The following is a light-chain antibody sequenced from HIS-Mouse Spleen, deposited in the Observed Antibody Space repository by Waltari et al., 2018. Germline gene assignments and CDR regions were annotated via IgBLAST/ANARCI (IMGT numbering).Light chain of an antibody. CDR2: KDS. CDR3: QSADSSGTYV. CDR1: ALPKQY. V-gene: IGLV3-25*03. J-gene: IGLJ2*01. Sequence: SYELTQPPSVSVSPGQTARITCSGDALPKQYAYWYQQKPGQAPVLGIYKDSERPSGVPERFSGSRSGTTVTLTSSGVQAEDEADYYCQSADSSGTYVFGGGTKLTVL.